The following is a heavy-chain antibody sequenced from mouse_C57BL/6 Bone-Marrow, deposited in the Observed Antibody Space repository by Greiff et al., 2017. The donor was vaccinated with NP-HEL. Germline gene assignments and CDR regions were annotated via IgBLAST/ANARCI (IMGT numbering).Heavy chain of an antibody. D-gene: IGHD1-1*01. J-gene: IGHJ4*01. V-gene: IGHV1-50*01. CDR3: AIYYGSSYGAMDY. CDR1: GYTFTSYW. Sequence: VQLQQSGAELVKPGASVKLSCKASGYTFTSYWMQWVKQRPGQGLEWIGEIDPSDSYTNYNQKFKGKATLTVDTSSSTAYMQLSSLTSKDSAVYYCAIYYGSSYGAMDYWGQGTSVTVSS. CDR2: IDPSDSYT.